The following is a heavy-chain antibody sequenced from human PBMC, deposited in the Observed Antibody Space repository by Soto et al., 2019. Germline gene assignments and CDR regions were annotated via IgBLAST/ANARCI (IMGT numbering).Heavy chain of an antibody. CDR2: ISGKNGNT. CDR3: ARVSSSIVVVPDYGMDV. Sequence: QVQLVQSGVEVKKPGASVRVSCKASGYTFISHGISWVRQAPGQGLEWMGWISGKNGNTNYAQKLQRRVTLTTDTSTSTAYTELRSLRSDETAVYYCARVSSSIVVVPDYGMDVWGQGTTVTVSS. J-gene: IGHJ6*02. CDR1: GYTFISHG. V-gene: IGHV1-18*04. D-gene: IGHD2-15*01.